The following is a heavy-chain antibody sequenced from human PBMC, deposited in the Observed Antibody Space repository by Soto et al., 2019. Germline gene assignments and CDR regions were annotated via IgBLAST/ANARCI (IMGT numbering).Heavy chain of an antibody. CDR3: ARAVVVAACYYYYYMDV. CDR2: IYYSGST. D-gene: IGHD2-15*01. Sequence: SETLSLTCTVSGGSISSGGYYWSWIRHHPGKGLEWIGYIYYSGSTYYNPSLKSRVTISVDTSKNQFSLKLSSVTAADTAVYYCARAVVVAACYYYYYMDVWGKGTTVTVSS. CDR1: GGSISSGGYY. V-gene: IGHV4-31*03. J-gene: IGHJ6*03.